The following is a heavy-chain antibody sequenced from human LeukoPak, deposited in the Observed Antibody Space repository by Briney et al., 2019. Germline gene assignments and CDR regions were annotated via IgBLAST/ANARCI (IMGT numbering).Heavy chain of an antibody. V-gene: IGHV3-15*01. Sequence: SGGPLTLSCAASGFPQSNPWMRWARQARGKGLEWVGRIKRKTDGGTTDYDAPVKGRFTISRDDSKNTLYLQMNRLKTEHTGVYYCTTILYYGSGSDYWGQGTLVTVSS. J-gene: IGHJ4*02. CDR1: GFPQSNPW. CDR2: IKRKTDGGTT. CDR3: TTILYYGSGSDY. D-gene: IGHD3-10*01.